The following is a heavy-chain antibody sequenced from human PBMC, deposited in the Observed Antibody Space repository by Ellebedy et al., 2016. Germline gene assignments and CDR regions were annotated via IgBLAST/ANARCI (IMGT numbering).Heavy chain of an antibody. V-gene: IGHV4-59*01. Sequence: SQTLSLTCAVFGAPIGRYYWSWIRQPPGKGLEWIGHIYYGWTTKYNPSLESRATISVDTSKNQFSLKLRSVTAADTAIYYCARDSQSYYGSGSFDPWGHGTLVTVSS. CDR2: IYYGWTT. J-gene: IGHJ5*02. CDR3: ARDSQSYYGSGSFDP. D-gene: IGHD3-10*01. CDR1: GAPIGRYY.